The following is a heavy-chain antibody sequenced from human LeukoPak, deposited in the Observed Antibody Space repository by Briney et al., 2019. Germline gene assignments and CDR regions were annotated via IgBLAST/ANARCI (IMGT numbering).Heavy chain of an antibody. CDR1: GGSFSGYY. D-gene: IGHD6-13*01. CDR3: ARAREAAAGRLLDY. J-gene: IGHJ4*02. Sequence: PSETLSLTCAVYGGSFSGYYWSWIRQPPGKGLEWIGEINHSGSANYNPSLKSRVTISVDTSKNQFSLKLSSVTAADTAVYYCARAREAAAGRLLDYWGQGTLVTVSS. CDR2: INHSGSA. V-gene: IGHV4-34*01.